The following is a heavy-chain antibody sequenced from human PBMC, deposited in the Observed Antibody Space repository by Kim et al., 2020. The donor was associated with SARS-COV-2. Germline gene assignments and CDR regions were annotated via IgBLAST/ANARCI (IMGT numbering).Heavy chain of an antibody. CDR3: AKGERNNWSFFDY. CDR1: GFTFSSYA. CDR2: VSGSGGST. Sequence: GGSLRLSCAASGFTFSSYAMSWVRQAPGKGPEWVSLVSGSGGSTYHADSVKGRFAISRDNSKKTLYLQMNSLSAEDTALYYCAKGERNNWSFFDYWGRGTLVTVSS. J-gene: IGHJ4*02. D-gene: IGHD1-1*01. V-gene: IGHV3-23*01.